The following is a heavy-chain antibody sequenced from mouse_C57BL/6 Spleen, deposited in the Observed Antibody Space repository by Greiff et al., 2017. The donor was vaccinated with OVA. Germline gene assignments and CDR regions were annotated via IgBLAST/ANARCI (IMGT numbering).Heavy chain of an antibody. CDR3: ARGYYYDSSYAMDY. J-gene: IGHJ4*01. V-gene: IGHV1-50*01. Sequence: VQLQQPGAELVKPGASVKLSCKASGYTFTSYWMQWVKQRPGQGLEWIGEIDPSDSDTNYNQKFKGKATLTVDTSSSTAYMQLSSLTSEDSAVYYGARGYYYDSSYAMDYWGQGTSVTVSS. CDR1: GYTFTSYW. D-gene: IGHD2-4*01. CDR2: IDPSDSDT.